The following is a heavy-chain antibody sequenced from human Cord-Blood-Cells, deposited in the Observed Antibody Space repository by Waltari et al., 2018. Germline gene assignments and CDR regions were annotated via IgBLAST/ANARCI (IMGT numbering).Heavy chain of an antibody. D-gene: IGHD1-26*01. V-gene: IGHV4-34*01. Sequence: QVQLQQWGAGLLKPSETLSLTCAVIGGSFSGYYWRLLRQPPGKGLEWIGEINHSGSTNYNPSLKSRVTISVDTSKNQFSLKLSSVTAADTAVYYCARGGGSYYNWFDPWGQGTLVTVSS. J-gene: IGHJ5*02. CDR3: ARGGGSYYNWFDP. CDR1: GGSFSGYY. CDR2: INHSGST.